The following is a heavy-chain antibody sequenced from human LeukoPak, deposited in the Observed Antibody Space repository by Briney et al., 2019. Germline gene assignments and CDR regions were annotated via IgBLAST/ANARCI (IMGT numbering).Heavy chain of an antibody. J-gene: IGHJ4*02. V-gene: IGHV3-23*01. Sequence: PGGSLRLSCAASGFMFTDHALSWVRQAPGKGLEWVSSISGSGTTTYYAESVRGRFTISGDNSKNTVYLQMNSLRADDTALYYCARVLTLWFGALDYWGQGRMVSV. CDR3: ARVLTLWFGALDY. CDR1: GFMFTDHA. D-gene: IGHD3-10*01. CDR2: ISGSGTTT.